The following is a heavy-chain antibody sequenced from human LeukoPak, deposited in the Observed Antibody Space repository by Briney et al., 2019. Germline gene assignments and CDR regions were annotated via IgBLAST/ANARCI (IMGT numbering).Heavy chain of an antibody. J-gene: IGHJ4*02. Sequence: GSSVKVSCKASGGTFSSYAISWVRQAPGQGLEWMGGIIPIFGTANYAQKFQGRVTITADESTSTAYMELSSLRSEDTAVYYCAFARDYGSGSYPVDCWGQGTLVTVSS. CDR2: IIPIFGTA. CDR1: GGTFSSYA. CDR3: AFARDYGSGSYPVDC. D-gene: IGHD3-10*01. V-gene: IGHV1-69*01.